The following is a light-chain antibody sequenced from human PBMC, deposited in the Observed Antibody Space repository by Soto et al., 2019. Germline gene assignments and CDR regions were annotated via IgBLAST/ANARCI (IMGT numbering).Light chain of an antibody. Sequence: DIQMTQSPSSLSASVGDRVTITCQASHDIITYLNWFQQRPGKVPKLLIYAASSLQSGVPSRFSGSGSGTDFTLTISSLQPEDFATYFCQQSYSTPRAFGPGTKVDIK. J-gene: IGKJ3*01. V-gene: IGKV1-39*01. CDR3: QQSYSTPRA. CDR2: AAS. CDR1: HDIITY.